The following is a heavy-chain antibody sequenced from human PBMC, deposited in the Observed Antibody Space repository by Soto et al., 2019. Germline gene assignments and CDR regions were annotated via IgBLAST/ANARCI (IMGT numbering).Heavy chain of an antibody. CDR1: GYAFTSYG. Sequence: GASVKGSWKASGYAFTSYGISLVRQAPGQGLEWMGWISAYNGNTNYAQKLQGRVTMTTDTSTSTAYMELRSLRSDDTAVYYCARANYYYGMDVWGQGTTVTVSS. V-gene: IGHV1-18*01. CDR2: ISAYNGNT. CDR3: ARANYYYGMDV. J-gene: IGHJ6*02.